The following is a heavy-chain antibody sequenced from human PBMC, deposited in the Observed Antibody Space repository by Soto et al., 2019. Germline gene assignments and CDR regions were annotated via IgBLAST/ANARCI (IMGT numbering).Heavy chain of an antibody. CDR3: AKDSDQLLFDYYHYGMDV. CDR2: VSYDGSFK. J-gene: IGHJ6*02. V-gene: IGHV3-30*18. CDR1: GFTFSKFG. Sequence: PGGSLRLSCEASGFTFSKFGIHWVRQAPGKGLEWVAVVSYDGSFKYYADSVKGRFTISRDNSKNTLYLQMNSLRPEDTALYYCAKDSDQLLFDYYHYGMDVWGQGTTVTVSS. D-gene: IGHD2-2*01.